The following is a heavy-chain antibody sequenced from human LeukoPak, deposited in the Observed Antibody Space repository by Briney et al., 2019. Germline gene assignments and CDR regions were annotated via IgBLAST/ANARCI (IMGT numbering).Heavy chain of an antibody. D-gene: IGHD3-10*01. CDR2: ISGSGGST. CDR1: GFTFSSYA. Sequence: QTGGSLRLSCAASGFTFSSYAMSWVRQAPGKGLEWVSAISGSGGSTYYADSVKGRFTISRDNSKNTLYLQMNSLRAEDTAVYYCAKSGLRFGELYYYYYYMDVRGKGTTVTVSS. CDR3: AKSGLRFGELYYYYYYMDV. J-gene: IGHJ6*03. V-gene: IGHV3-23*01.